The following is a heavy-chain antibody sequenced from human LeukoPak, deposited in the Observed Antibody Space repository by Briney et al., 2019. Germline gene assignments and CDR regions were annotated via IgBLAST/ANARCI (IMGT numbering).Heavy chain of an antibody. CDR1: GFTFSGSA. CDR2: IRSKANSYAT. CDR3: TREVVIFYYYYMDV. D-gene: IGHD3-22*01. J-gene: IGHJ6*03. V-gene: IGHV3-73*01. Sequence: GGSLRLSCAASGFTFSGSAMHWVRQASGKGLEWVGRIRSKANSYATTYAASVKGRFTISRDDSKNTAYLQMNSLKTEDTAVYYCTREVVIFYYYYMDVWGTGTTVTVSS.